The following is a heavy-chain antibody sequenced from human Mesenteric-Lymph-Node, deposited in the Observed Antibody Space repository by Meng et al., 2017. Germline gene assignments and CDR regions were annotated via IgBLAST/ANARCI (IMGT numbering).Heavy chain of an antibody. V-gene: IGHV4-39*01. CDR2: IYYSGST. D-gene: IGHD6-19*01. CDR3: ARIAVAGTFDY. CDR1: GGSISSSSYY. Sequence: QLQLQESGPGLVKPSETLSLTCTVSGGSISSSSYYWGWFRQPPGKGLEWIGSIYYSGSTYYNPSLKSRVTISVDTSKNQFSLKLSSVTAADTAVYYCARIAVAGTFDYWGQGTLVTVSS. J-gene: IGHJ4*02.